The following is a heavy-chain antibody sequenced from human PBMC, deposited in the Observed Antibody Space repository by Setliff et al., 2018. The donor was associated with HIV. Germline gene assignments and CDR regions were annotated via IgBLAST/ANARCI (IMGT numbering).Heavy chain of an antibody. CDR3: AAYFYDYGDTFDY. Sequence: SVKVSCKASGDTFSNYAISWVRQAPGQGLEWMGGIIPIFGTANYAQKFQGRVTITADKSTSTAYMEVRSLRSEDTAVYYCAAYFYDYGDTFDYWGQGTLVTVSS. D-gene: IGHD4-17*01. CDR1: GDTFSNYA. CDR2: IIPIFGTA. J-gene: IGHJ4*02. V-gene: IGHV1-69*06.